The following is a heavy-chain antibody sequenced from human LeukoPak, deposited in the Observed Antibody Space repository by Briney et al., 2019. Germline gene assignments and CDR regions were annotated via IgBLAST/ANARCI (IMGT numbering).Heavy chain of an antibody. CDR2: IYYSGST. V-gene: IGHV4-39*01. J-gene: IGHJ4*02. D-gene: IGHD2-15*01. Sequence: PSETLSLTCTVSGGSISSSSYYWGWIRQPPGKGLEWIGSIYYSGSTYYNPSLKSRVTISVDTSKNQFSLKLSSVTAADTAVYYCARQSPGSGRFDYWGRGTLVTVSS. CDR3: ARQSPGSGRFDY. CDR1: GGSISSSSYY.